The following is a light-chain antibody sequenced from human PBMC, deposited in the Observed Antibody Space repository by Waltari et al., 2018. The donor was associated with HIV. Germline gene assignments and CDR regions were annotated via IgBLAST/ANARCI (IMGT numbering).Light chain of an antibody. V-gene: IGKV4-1*01. J-gene: IGKJ1*01. CDR3: QQYYNNPRT. CDR2: WAS. Sequence: DIVMTQSPDSLAVSLGERATINCKSSQNVLYSLNNKNYLAWYQQKPGQPPKLLIYWASTRESGVPDRFSASGSGTDFTLTISSLQAEDVAIYYCQQYYNNPRTFGQGTKVEIK. CDR1: QNVLYSLNNKNY.